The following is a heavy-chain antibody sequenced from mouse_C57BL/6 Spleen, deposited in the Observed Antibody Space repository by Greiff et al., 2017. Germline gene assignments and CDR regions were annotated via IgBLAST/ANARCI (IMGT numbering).Heavy chain of an antibody. D-gene: IGHD2-4*01. Sequence: EVQLQQSGTVLARPGASVKMSCKTSGYTFTSYWMHWVKQRPGQGLEWIGAIYPGNSDTSYNQKFKGKANLTAVTSASTAYMELSSLTNEDSAVYYCTRCDYDGYYYAMDYWGQGTSVTVSS. CDR1: GYTFTSYW. CDR2: IYPGNSDT. V-gene: IGHV1-5*01. J-gene: IGHJ4*01. CDR3: TRCDYDGYYYAMDY.